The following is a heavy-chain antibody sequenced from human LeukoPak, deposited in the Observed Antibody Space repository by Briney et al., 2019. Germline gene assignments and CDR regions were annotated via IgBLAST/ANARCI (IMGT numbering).Heavy chain of an antibody. CDR2: ISDRSDFI. Sequence: GGSLRLSCAASGFTFSSYSINWARQAPGKGLEWVSSISDRSDFIYYADSVKGRFTISRDNSKNSVFLQMNSLRAEDTAVYYCARDFHSGSGRHFDSWGQGTLVTVSS. V-gene: IGHV3-21*01. J-gene: IGHJ4*02. CDR3: ARDFHSGSGRHFDS. D-gene: IGHD3-10*01. CDR1: GFTFSSYS.